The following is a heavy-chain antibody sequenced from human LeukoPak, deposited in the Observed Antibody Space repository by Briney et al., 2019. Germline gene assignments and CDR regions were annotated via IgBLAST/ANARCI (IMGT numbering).Heavy chain of an antibody. J-gene: IGHJ4*02. CDR1: GFTFSTNW. Sequence: PGGSLRLSCAASGFTFSTNWMSWVRQAPGKGLEWVANIKEDGSDKYYVDSVKGRFTISRDNAKNSLFLQMNSLRAEDTAVYYCARGQFWSGYSIWGQGTLVTVSS. CDR2: IKEDGSDK. CDR3: ARGQFWSGYSI. D-gene: IGHD3-3*02. V-gene: IGHV3-7*04.